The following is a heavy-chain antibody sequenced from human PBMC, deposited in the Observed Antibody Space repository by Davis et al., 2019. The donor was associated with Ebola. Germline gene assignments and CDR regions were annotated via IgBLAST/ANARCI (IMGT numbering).Heavy chain of an antibody. V-gene: IGHV1-18*01. CDR2: ISAYNGNT. D-gene: IGHD5-12*01. J-gene: IGHJ6*02. CDR1: GYTFTSYG. Sequence: ASVKVSCKASGYTFTSYGISWVRQAPGQGLEWMGWISAYNGNTNYAQKLQGRVTMTTDTSTSTAYMELRSPRSDDTAVYYCAREGIVATIRHYYYGMDVWGQGTTVTVSS. CDR3: AREGIVATIRHYYYGMDV.